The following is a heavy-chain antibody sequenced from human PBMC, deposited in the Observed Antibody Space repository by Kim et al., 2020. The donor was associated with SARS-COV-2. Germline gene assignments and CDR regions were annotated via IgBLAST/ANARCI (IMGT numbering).Heavy chain of an antibody. Sequence: YKPTLESRVTLTVDTSKNQFSLNLTSVTAADTATYFCARDPRYALGMDVWGHGTTVTVSS. D-gene: IGHD3-9*01. CDR3: ARDPRYALGMDV. V-gene: IGHV4-4*06. J-gene: IGHJ6*02.